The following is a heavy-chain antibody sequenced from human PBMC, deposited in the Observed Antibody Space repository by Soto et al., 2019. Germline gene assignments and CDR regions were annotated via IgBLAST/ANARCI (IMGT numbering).Heavy chain of an antibody. V-gene: IGHV4-30-2*01. Sequence: LSLTCAVSGGSISSGGYSWSWIRQPPGKGLEWIGYIYHGGTTNYNPSLRSRVSVSIDKSKNQFSLKLTSVTAADTAVYYCARDLRLVRGVISPGYFDHWGQGILVTVSS. J-gene: IGHJ4*02. CDR3: ARDLRLVRGVISPGYFDH. CDR2: IYHGGTT. D-gene: IGHD3-10*01. CDR1: GGSISSGGYS.